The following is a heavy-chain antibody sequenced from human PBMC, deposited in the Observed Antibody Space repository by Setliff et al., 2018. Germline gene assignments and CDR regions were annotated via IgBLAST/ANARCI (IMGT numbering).Heavy chain of an antibody. J-gene: IGHJ3*02. D-gene: IGHD2-21*01. CDR2: IREDGSGN. CDR3: ARDPEGGEFDI. Sequence: LRLSCAASGFPFSGSWMAWVRQAPGQGLEWVADIREDGSGNFYADSVRGRFTISRGNARNSLFLQMNSLSAEDTAVCYCARDPEGGEFDIWGQGTLVTVSS. CDR1: GFPFSGSW. V-gene: IGHV3-7*03.